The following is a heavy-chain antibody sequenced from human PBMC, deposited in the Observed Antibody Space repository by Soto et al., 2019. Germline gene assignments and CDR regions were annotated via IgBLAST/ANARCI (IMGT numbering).Heavy chain of an antibody. CDR1: VGSVSVYY. Sequence: SETLSLTCTISVGSVSVYYWSWIRLSTGQGLECIGYIYASGSPYYNPSLRSRVTISAYTSKNQISLKFNSTTAADTAVYYCARGVGSSPPPYLGRGTLVTVSS. J-gene: IGHJ4*02. CDR2: IYASGSP. V-gene: IGHV4-59*02. CDR3: ARGVGSSPPPY. D-gene: IGHD1-26*01.